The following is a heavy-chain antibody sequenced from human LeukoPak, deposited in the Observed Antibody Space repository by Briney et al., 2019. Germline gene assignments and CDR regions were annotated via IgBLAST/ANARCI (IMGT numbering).Heavy chain of an antibody. CDR3: ARGTALITMIVGY. Sequence: PGGSLRLSCAASGFTFSSYGMHWVRRAPGKGLEWVAVIWYDGSNKYYADSVKGRFTISRDNSKNTLYLQMNSLRAEDTAVYYCARGTALITMIVGYWGQGTLVTVSS. V-gene: IGHV3-33*01. D-gene: IGHD3-22*01. CDR1: GFTFSSYG. J-gene: IGHJ4*02. CDR2: IWYDGSNK.